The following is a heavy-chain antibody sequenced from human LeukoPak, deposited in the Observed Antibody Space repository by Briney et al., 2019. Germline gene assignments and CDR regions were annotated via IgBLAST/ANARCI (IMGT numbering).Heavy chain of an antibody. CDR1: GXTFSSYW. CDR2: INSDGSST. CDR3: ARERYYMDV. Sequence: XXXLRLSCAASGXTFSSYWMHWVRQAPGKGLVWVSRINSDGSSTSYADSVKDRFTISRDNAKNTLYLQMNSLRAEDTAVYYCARERYYMDVWGKGTTVTVSS. J-gene: IGHJ6*03. V-gene: IGHV3-74*01.